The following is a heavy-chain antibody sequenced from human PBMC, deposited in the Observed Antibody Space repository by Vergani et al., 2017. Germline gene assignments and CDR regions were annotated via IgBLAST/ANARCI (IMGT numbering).Heavy chain of an antibody. J-gene: IGHJ4*02. D-gene: IGHD3-22*01. V-gene: IGHV3-7*01. CDR2: IKQDGSEK. CDR1: GFTFRNYW. Sequence: EVQLVESGGGLVQPGRSLRLSCAASGFTFRNYWMSWVRQAPGKGLEWVANIKQDGSEKYYVDSVKGRFTISRDNAKNSLYLQMNSLRADDTAVYYCARGGNYYDRSGQPFDYWGQGTLVSVSS. CDR3: ARGGNYYDRSGQPFDY.